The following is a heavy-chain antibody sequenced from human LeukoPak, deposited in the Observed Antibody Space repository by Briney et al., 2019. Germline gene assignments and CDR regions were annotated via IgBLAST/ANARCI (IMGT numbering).Heavy chain of an antibody. CDR1: GYTFTGYY. Sequence: VASVKVSCKASGYTFTGYYMHWVRQAPGQGLEWMGWINPNSGGTNYAQKFQGRVTMTRDTSISTAYMELSSLRAEDTAVYYCAKDASSGWPNWFDPWGQGTLVTVSS. CDR3: AKDASSGWPNWFDP. V-gene: IGHV1-2*02. J-gene: IGHJ5*02. CDR2: INPNSGGT. D-gene: IGHD6-19*01.